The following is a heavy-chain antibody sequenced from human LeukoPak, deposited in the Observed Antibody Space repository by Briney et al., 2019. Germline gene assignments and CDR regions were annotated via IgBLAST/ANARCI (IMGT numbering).Heavy chain of an antibody. V-gene: IGHV1-69*04. J-gene: IGHJ4*02. CDR2: IIPILGIA. D-gene: IGHD4-23*01. CDR1: GGTFSSYA. CDR3: ARVEDYGGSFDY. Sequence: GASVKVSCKASGGTFSSYAISWVRQAPGQGLEWMGRIIPILGIANYAQKFQGRVTITADKPTSTAYMELSSLRSEDTAVYYCARVEDYGGSFDYWGQGTLVTVSS.